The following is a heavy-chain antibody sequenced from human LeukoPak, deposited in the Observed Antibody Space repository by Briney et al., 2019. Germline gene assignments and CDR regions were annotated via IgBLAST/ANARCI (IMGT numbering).Heavy chain of an antibody. CDR1: GDSISNNNW. J-gene: IGHJ6*02. V-gene: IGHV4-4*02. Sequence: SETLSLTCAVSGDSISNNNWWTWVREPPGKGLEWIGAIHHSGPTYYNPSLKSRVTISIDKSKNQFSLKLTSVTAADTAMYYCARDRDGMEVWGQGTTVTIS. CDR3: ARDRDGMEV. CDR2: IHHSGPT.